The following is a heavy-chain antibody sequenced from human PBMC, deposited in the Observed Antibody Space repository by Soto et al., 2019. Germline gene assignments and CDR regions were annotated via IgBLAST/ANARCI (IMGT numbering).Heavy chain of an antibody. CDR2: INHSGST. J-gene: IGHJ4*02. V-gene: IGHV4-34*01. CDR1: GGSFSGYY. CDR3: ARGPLTSGYCSGGSCSPDY. Sequence: SETLSLTCAVYGGSFSGYYWSWIRQPPGKGLEWIGEINHSGSTNYNPSLKSRGTISVDTSKNQFSLKLSSVTAADTAVYYCARGPLTSGYCSGGSCSPDYWGQGTLVTVSS. D-gene: IGHD2-15*01.